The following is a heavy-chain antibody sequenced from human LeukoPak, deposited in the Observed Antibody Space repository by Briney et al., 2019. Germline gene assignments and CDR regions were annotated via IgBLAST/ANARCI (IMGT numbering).Heavy chain of an antibody. CDR3: ATGWRFGELESTFAY. J-gene: IGHJ4*02. D-gene: IGHD3-10*01. Sequence: ASVKVSCKVSGYTLTELSMHWVRQAPGKGLEWMGGFDPEDGETIYAQKFQGRVTMTEDTSTDTAYMELSSLRSEDTAVYYCATGWRFGELESTFAYWGQGTLVTVSS. CDR1: GYTLTELS. V-gene: IGHV1-24*01. CDR2: FDPEDGET.